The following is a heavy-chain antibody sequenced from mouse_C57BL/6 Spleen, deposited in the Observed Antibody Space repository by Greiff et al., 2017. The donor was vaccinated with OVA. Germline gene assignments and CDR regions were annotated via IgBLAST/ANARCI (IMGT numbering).Heavy chain of an antibody. CDR3: ARSYYGSSFDD. D-gene: IGHD1-1*01. J-gene: IGHJ2*01. CDR1: GYTFTTYP. V-gene: IGHV1-47*01. Sequence: QVQLQPSGAELVKPGASVKMSCKASGYTFTTYPLAWMKQNHGKSLEWIGTFPPYNDDTKYNEKFKGTATLTVEKSSSTVYLELIRLTSDDAAVYYCARSYYGSSFDDWGQGTTLTVSS. CDR2: FPPYNDDT.